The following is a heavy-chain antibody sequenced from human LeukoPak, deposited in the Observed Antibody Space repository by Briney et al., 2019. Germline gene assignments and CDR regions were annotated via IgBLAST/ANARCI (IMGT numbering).Heavy chain of an antibody. CDR1: GFTFSSYS. CDR3: ARDRCSSTSCGFDY. D-gene: IGHD2-2*01. CDR2: ISSSSSTI. J-gene: IGHJ4*02. V-gene: IGHV3-48*01. Sequence: GGSLRLSCAASGFTFSSYSMDWVRQAPGRGLEGVSYISSSSSTIYYADSVKGRFTIYRHNAKNSLYLQMNSLRAEDTAVYYCARDRCSSTSCGFDYWGQGTLVTVSS.